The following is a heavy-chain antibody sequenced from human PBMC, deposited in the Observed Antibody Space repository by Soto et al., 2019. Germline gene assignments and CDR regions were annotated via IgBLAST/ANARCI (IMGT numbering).Heavy chain of an antibody. D-gene: IGHD5-12*01. CDR3: ARESDEYSGYDSGY. V-gene: IGHV1-69*04. CDR1: GGTFSSYT. CDR2: IIPILGIA. J-gene: IGHJ4*02. Sequence: ASVKVSCKASGGTFSSYTISWVRQAPGQGLEWMGRIIPILGIANYAQKFQGRVTITADKSTSTAYMELSSLRSEDTAVYYCARESDEYSGYDSGYWGQGTLVTVSS.